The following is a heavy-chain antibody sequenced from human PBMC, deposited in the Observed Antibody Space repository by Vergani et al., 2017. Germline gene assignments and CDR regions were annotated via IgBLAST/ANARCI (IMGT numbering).Heavy chain of an antibody. CDR1: GFTFSSYS. Sequence: EVQLVESGGGLVKPGGSLRLSCAASGFTFSSYSMNWVRQAPGKGLEWVSSISSSSSYIYYADSVKGRFTISRDKAKNSLYLQMNSLRAEDTAVYYCARDDGGNIVVLVAAFDYWGQGTLVTVSS. D-gene: IGHD2-15*01. J-gene: IGHJ4*02. CDR3: ARDDGGNIVVLVAAFDY. V-gene: IGHV3-21*01. CDR2: ISSSSSYI.